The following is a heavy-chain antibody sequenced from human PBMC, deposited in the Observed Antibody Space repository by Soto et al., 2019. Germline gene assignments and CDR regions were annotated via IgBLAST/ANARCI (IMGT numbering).Heavy chain of an antibody. CDR2: ISGSGNSK. Sequence: QVQLVESGGGVVQPGRSLRLSCAASGFTFSSYGMHWVRQAPGKGLEWVARISGSGNSKYYADSVKGRFTISRDNSKNTLYLQVNSPRADDTAVYYCATTLYSNSVPPEGFWGQGTLVTVSS. CDR1: GFTFSSYG. V-gene: IGHV3-33*08. D-gene: IGHD4-4*01. J-gene: IGHJ4*02. CDR3: ATTLYSNSVPPEGF.